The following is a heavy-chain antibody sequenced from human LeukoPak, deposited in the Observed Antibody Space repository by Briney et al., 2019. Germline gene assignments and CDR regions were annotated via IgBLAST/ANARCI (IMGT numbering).Heavy chain of an antibody. J-gene: IGHJ4*02. CDR1: GGSFSGYY. CDR2: INHSEST. D-gene: IGHD3-16*01. CDR3: ARGYGVMITFGGVLDY. Sequence: SETLSLTGAVYGGSFSGYYWSWIRQPPGKGLKWLGEINHSESTTYNPSLTSRVTISVDTSNNQFSLKLSSVTAADTAVYYCARGYGVMITFGGVLDYWGQGTLVTVSS. V-gene: IGHV4-34*01.